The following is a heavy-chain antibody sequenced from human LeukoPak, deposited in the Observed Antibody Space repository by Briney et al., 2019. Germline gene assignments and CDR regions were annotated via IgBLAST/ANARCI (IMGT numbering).Heavy chain of an antibody. CDR3: ARSYYDSSATIFGVVTTYYYYYMDV. V-gene: IGHV1-18*04. D-gene: IGHD3-3*01. CDR2: ISGYSGKT. J-gene: IGHJ6*03. Sequence: ASVKVSCKASGHTFTSYYMHWVRQAPGQGLEWMGWISGYSGKTKSAQKLQGRVTMTTDKSTSTAYMELRSLRSDDTAVYYCARSYYDSSATIFGVVTTYYYYYMDVWGKGTTVTVSS. CDR1: GHTFTSYY.